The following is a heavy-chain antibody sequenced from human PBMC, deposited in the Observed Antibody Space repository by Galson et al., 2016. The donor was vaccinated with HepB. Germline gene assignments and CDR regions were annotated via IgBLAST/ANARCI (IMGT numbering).Heavy chain of an antibody. D-gene: IGHD1-14*01. CDR1: GCTFNTYN. Sequence: SVKVSCKASGCTFNTYNMHWVRQAPGQGLEWMGIIKPSGGNTIYAQKFQHRITMTRDTSTSTVYMELISLRSEDTAVYYCARELDHSFYFDYWGQGTLLTVSS. CDR2: IKPSGGNT. V-gene: IGHV1-46*02. CDR3: ARELDHSFYFDY. J-gene: IGHJ4*02.